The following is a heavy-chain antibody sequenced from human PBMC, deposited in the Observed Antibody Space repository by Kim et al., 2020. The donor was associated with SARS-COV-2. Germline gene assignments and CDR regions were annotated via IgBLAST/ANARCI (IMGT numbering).Heavy chain of an antibody. D-gene: IGHD3-22*01. CDR3: VRAKYDCNCFGY. CDR1: GFPFSTDW. J-gene: IGHJ4*02. V-gene: IGHV3-74*01. CDR2: IDGSGTGT. Sequence: GGSLRLSCAASGFPFSTDWMHWVRQAPGKGLMWVSRIDGSGTGTSYADSVKGRFTISRDSAKDTLYLQMNSLRADDTAVYYCVRAKYDCNCFGYWGQGTLVTVSS.